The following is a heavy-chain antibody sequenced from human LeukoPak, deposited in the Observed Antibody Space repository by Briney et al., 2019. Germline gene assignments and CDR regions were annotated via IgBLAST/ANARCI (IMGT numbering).Heavy chain of an antibody. CDR2: IYYSGST. D-gene: IGHD3-10*01. Sequence: SETLSLTCTVSGGSISSYYWSWIRHPPGKGLEWVGYIYYSGSTNYNPSLKSRVTISVDTSKNQFSLKLSSVTAADTAVYYCARDAYYYGSGSDWTWFDPWGQGTLVTVSS. V-gene: IGHV4-59*01. CDR3: ARDAYYYGSGSDWTWFDP. CDR1: GGSISSYY. J-gene: IGHJ5*02.